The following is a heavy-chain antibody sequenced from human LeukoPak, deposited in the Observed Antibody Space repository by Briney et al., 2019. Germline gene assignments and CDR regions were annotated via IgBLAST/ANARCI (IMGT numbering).Heavy chain of an antibody. CDR2: ISSSGGST. V-gene: IGHV3-23*01. CDR3: ARVRGEWELLGYLDY. Sequence: PGGSLRLSCAASGFTFSSYSMSWVRQAPGKGLEWVSAISSSGGSTDYTDSVKGRFTISRDNSKNTLYLQMNSLRAEDTAVYYCARVRGEWELLGYLDYWGQGTLVTVSS. J-gene: IGHJ4*02. CDR1: GFTFSSYS. D-gene: IGHD1-26*01.